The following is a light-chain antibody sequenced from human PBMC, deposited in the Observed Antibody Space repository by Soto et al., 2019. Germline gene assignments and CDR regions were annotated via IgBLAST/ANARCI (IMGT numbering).Light chain of an antibody. CDR2: GAS. V-gene: IGKV3-15*01. Sequence: EIVMTQSPATLSVSPGERATLSCRASQSVSSNLAWYQQKPGQAPRLLIYGASTRATGIPARFSGSGSGTEFTLTLSSLQSEDVAVYYCQQYNHWRTFGQGTKVEIK. CDR3: QQYNHWRT. CDR1: QSVSSN. J-gene: IGKJ1*01.